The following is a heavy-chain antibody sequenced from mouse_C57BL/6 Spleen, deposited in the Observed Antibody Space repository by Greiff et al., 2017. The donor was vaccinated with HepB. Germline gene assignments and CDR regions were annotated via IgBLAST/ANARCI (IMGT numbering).Heavy chain of an antibody. CDR3: AREEGLSQFAY. CDR1: GYTFTSYW. J-gene: IGHJ3*01. Sequence: QVQLQQPGAELVRPGSSVKLSCKASGYTFTSYWMHWVKQRPIQGLEWIGNIDPSDSETPYNQKFKDKATLTVDKSSSTAYMQLSSLTSEDSAVYYCAREEGLSQFAYWGQGTLVTVSA. CDR2: IDPSDSET. V-gene: IGHV1-52*01. D-gene: IGHD1-1*02.